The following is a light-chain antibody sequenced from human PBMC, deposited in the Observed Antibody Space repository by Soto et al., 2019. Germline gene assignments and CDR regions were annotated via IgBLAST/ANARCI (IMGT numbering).Light chain of an antibody. CDR3: QSYDSSLSGYV. V-gene: IGLV2-8*01. Sequence: QSVLTQPPSASGSPGQSVTISCTGTSSDVGRYNYVSWYQQHPGKAPKLMISEVTKRPSGVPDRFSGSKSGTSASLAISGLQAEDEADYYCQSYDSSLSGYVFGNGTKVTVL. J-gene: IGLJ1*01. CDR1: SSDVGRYNY. CDR2: EVT.